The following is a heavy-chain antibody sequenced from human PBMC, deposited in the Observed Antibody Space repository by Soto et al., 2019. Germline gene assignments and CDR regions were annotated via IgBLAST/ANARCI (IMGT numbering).Heavy chain of an antibody. J-gene: IGHJ5*02. CDR2: ISSSGSTT. CDR3: AREFGGTGWSAL. D-gene: IGHD3-3*01. CDR1: GVKVRDYG. Sequence: ASGVKVRDYGVSWVSQAPGKGLEWVSHISSSGSTTYYADSVKGRFTISRDNAKNSLYGEVHSLRAEDTAVYYCAREFGGTGWSALWVRRTLVIVTS. V-gene: IGHV3-11*01.